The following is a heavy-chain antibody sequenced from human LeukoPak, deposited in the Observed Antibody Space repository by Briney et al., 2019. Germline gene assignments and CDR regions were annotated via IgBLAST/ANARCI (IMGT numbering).Heavy chain of an antibody. Sequence: GESLKISCKGSGYSFTSYWIGWVRQMPGKGLEWMGIIYPGDSDTRYRPSFQGQVTISADKSISTAYLQWSSLKASDTAMYYCARLDCSGGSCYPFDYWGQGTLVTVSS. CDR2: IYPGDSDT. J-gene: IGHJ4*02. D-gene: IGHD2-15*01. V-gene: IGHV5-51*01. CDR3: ARLDCSGGSCYPFDY. CDR1: GYSFTSYW.